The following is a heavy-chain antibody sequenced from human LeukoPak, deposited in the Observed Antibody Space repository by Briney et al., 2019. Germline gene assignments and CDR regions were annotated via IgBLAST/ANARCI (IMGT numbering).Heavy chain of an antibody. V-gene: IGHV4-30-4*01. CDR3: ASVSVWELATHTGGSFDY. D-gene: IGHD1-26*01. J-gene: IGHJ4*02. CDR1: GGLISRIEYY. CDR2: IYHTGTT. Sequence: SETLSLTCTVSGGLISRIEYYWGWVRQSPVKGLEWLGHIYHTGTTLYSPHLNNRLTVSVDSSKNQFSLTLNSVTAADTAVYYCASVSVWELATHTGGSFDYWGRGILVTVSP.